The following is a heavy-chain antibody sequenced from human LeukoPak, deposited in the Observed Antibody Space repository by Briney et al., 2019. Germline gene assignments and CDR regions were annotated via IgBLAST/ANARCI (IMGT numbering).Heavy chain of an antibody. Sequence: GASVKVSCKASNYTFTSYGLSWVRQAPGQGLEWMAWISAYNANANYGQKFQDRVTLTTDTSTSTSSMELRSLRSDDTAMYYCARLLWVGDEYFFDYWGQGTLVTVSS. CDR1: NYTFTSYG. V-gene: IGHV1-18*01. J-gene: IGHJ4*02. CDR2: ISAYNANA. D-gene: IGHD3-10*01. CDR3: ARLLWVGDEYFFDY.